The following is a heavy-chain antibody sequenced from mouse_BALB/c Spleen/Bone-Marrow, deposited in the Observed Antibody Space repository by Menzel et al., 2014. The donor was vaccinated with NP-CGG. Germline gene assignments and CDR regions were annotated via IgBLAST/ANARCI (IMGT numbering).Heavy chain of an antibody. CDR3: TRRDY. J-gene: IGHJ2*01. CDR2: INPNNGNT. CDR1: GYTFTSYY. Sequence: QVQLQHSGAELVKPGASVKLSCKASGYTFTSYYMCWVKQRPGQGLEWIGGINPNNGNTNFSETFKSKATLTVDKSSSTAYMQLSSLTSEDSAVYYCTRRDYWGQGTTLTVSS. V-gene: IGHV1S81*02.